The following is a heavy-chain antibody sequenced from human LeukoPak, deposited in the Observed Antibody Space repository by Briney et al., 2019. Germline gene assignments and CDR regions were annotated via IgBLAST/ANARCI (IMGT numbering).Heavy chain of an antibody. D-gene: IGHD4-17*01. Sequence: SVKVSCKASGGTFSSYAISWVRQAPGQGLEWMGGIIPIFGTANYAQKFQGRVTITADKSTSTAYMELRSLRSDDTAVYYCARFRGDYASDYWGQGTLVTVSS. CDR2: IIPIFGTA. CDR1: GGTFSSYA. V-gene: IGHV1-69*06. J-gene: IGHJ4*02. CDR3: ARFRGDYASDY.